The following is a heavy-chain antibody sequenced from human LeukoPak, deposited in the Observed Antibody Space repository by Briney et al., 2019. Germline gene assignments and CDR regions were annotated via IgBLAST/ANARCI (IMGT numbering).Heavy chain of an antibody. Sequence: ASVKVSCKASGYTFTAYYMHWVRQAPGQGLEWMGWITPNSGGTKYAQKFQGRVTMTRDTSISTAYMELSRLRSDDTAVYYCARDRGSRRGWFDPWGQGTLVTVSS. D-gene: IGHD3-10*01. CDR2: ITPNSGGT. V-gene: IGHV1-2*02. CDR1: GYTFTAYY. J-gene: IGHJ5*02. CDR3: ARDRGSRRGWFDP.